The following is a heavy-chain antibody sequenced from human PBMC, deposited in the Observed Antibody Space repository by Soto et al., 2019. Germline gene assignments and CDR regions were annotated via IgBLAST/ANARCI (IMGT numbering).Heavy chain of an antibody. J-gene: IGHJ4*02. CDR3: ARGNWKGDY. Sequence: QVQLQESGPGLVKPSETLSLTCTVSGGSVSDDNYYWSWIRQPPGKRLEWIGYIYHTGSNNFNPSLKSRVTMSVDTSKNQFSLTLNSVTAADTAVYYCARGNWKGDYWGQGTLVTVSS. D-gene: IGHD1-20*01. CDR1: GGSVSDDNYY. V-gene: IGHV4-61*01. CDR2: IYHTGSN.